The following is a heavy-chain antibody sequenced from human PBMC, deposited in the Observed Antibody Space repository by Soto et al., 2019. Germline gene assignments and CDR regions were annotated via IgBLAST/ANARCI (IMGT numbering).Heavy chain of an antibody. D-gene: IGHD2-21*01. J-gene: IGHJ4*02. CDR3: ARGGALWPGYFDS. CDR2: IYYSGSS. Sequence: PSETLSLTCSVSGGSISGDYYWSWIRQSPEKGLEWIGYIYYSGSSYSNPDLQSRLSMSLDTSKKQFSLKLRFVTAADTAVYYCARGGALWPGYFDSRGQGALVTVSS. CDR1: GGSISGDYY. V-gene: IGHV4-30-4*08.